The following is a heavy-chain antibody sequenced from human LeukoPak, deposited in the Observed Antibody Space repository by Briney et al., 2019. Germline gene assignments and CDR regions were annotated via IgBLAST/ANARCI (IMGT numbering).Heavy chain of an antibody. Sequence: SVKVSCKASGYTFTSYGISWVRQAPGQGLEWMGRIIPILGIANYAQKFQGRVTITADKSTSTAYMELSSLRSEDTAVYYCARAKGSSSLHDAFDIWGQGTMVTVSS. D-gene: IGHD6-13*01. CDR3: ARAKGSSSLHDAFDI. J-gene: IGHJ3*02. CDR1: GYTFTSYG. V-gene: IGHV1-69*04. CDR2: IIPILGIA.